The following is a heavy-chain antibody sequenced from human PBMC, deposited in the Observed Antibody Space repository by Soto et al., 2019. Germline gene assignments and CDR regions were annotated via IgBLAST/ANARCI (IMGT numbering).Heavy chain of an antibody. CDR2: IYSSGST. Sequence: SETLSLTCTVSGGSISNYYWSWIRQPPGKGLEWIGHIYSSGSTHYNPSLQNRVTISIDTSKNQVSLKVNSVTAADTAVYYCARDHPHSYGVYYFDYWGQGTPVTVSS. J-gene: IGHJ4*02. CDR3: ARDHPHSYGVYYFDY. CDR1: GGSISNYY. D-gene: IGHD5-18*01. V-gene: IGHV4-59*01.